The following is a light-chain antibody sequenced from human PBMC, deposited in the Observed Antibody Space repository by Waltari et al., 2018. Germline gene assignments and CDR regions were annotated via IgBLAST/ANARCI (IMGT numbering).Light chain of an antibody. CDR2: KTD. CDR1: SCPLASTSS. V-gene: IGLV8-61*01. CDR3: LLYMGSGIWV. Sequence: QTVVTQEPSFSVYPAGTVPLTCALSSCPLASTSSASWYQQTPGQAPRTRVYKTDSRSSGVPDRVSGSILGNKAALTITGAQADDESDYYCLLYMGSGIWVFGGGTKLTVL. J-gene: IGLJ3*02.